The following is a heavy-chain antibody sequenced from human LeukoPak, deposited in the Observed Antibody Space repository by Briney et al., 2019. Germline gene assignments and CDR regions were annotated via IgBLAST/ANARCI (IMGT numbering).Heavy chain of an antibody. CDR1: GYTFTDYD. D-gene: IGHD4-17*01. J-gene: IGHJ3*02. V-gene: IGHV1-8*03. Sequence: ASVTVSCKTSGYTFTDYDIHWVRQAPGQGLEWMGWINPNSANTNFAQKLQGRLTFTSDTSLNLVYMELSGLTSEDAAVYFCARGDFGETNTAFDIWGQGTLVAVSS. CDR2: INPNSANT. CDR3: ARGDFGETNTAFDI.